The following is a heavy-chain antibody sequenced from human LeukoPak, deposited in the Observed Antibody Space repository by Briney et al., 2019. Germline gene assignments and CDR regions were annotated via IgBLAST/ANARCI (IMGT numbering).Heavy chain of an antibody. CDR2: ISSSTSHI. CDR1: GFTFSSYS. CDR3: ATSGGKPTYYYYYYMDV. Sequence: GGSLRLSCAASGFTFSSYSMNWVRQAPGKGLEWVSSISSSTSHIYYADSVKGRFTISRDNSKNTLYLQMNSLRAEDTAVYYCATSGGKPTYYYYYYMDVWGKGTTVTISS. V-gene: IGHV3-21*04. J-gene: IGHJ6*03. D-gene: IGHD4-23*01.